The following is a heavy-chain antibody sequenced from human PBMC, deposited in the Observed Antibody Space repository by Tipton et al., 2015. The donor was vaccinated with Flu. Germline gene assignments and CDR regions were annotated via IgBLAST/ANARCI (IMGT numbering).Heavy chain of an antibody. D-gene: IGHD4-17*01. CDR3: AKVSMTTRTYDTFHI. V-gene: IGHV3-23*01. Sequence: SLRLSCSASGFTFSSYALSWVRQAPGKGLEWVSATNGRGDNTYYADSVKGRFTISRDNSKNTLFLQMNSLRAEDTAVYYCAKVSMTTRTYDTFHIWGQGTMVTVSS. CDR1: GFTFSSYA. CDR2: TNGRGDNT. J-gene: IGHJ3*02.